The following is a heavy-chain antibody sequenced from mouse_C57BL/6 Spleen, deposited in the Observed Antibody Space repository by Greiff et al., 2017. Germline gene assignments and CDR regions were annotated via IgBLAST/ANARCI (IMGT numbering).Heavy chain of an antibody. CDR3: ARDRGGYSDY. CDR1: GFTFSSYA. J-gene: IGHJ2*01. V-gene: IGHV5-4*01. Sequence: EVQLQESGGGLVKPGGSLKLSCAASGFTFSSYAMSWVRQTPEKRLEWVATISDGGSYTYYPDNVKGRFTISRDNAKNNLYLQMSHLKSEDTAMYYCARDRGGYSDYWGQGTTLTVSS. D-gene: IGHD2-3*01. CDR2: ISDGGSYT.